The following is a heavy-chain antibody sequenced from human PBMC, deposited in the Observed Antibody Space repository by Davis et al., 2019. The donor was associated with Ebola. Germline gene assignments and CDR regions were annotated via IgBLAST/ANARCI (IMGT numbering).Heavy chain of an antibody. CDR1: GYSFTSYW. D-gene: IGHD1-1*01. V-gene: IGHV5-10-1*01. J-gene: IGHJ6*02. CDR2: IDPSDSYT. Sequence: GESLKISCKGSGYSFTSYWIGWVRQLPGKGLEWMGRIDPSDSYTNYSPSFQGHVTISADKSISTAYLQWSSLKASDTAMYYCARNLEPLPWDVWGQGTTVTVSS. CDR3: ARNLEPLPWDV.